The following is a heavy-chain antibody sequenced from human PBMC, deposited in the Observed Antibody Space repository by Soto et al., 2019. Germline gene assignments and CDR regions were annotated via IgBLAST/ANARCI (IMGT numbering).Heavy chain of an antibody. CDR3: ARAASYNNYSPLRAWFDP. J-gene: IGHJ5*02. D-gene: IGHD1-26*01. CDR2: ISGSGGST. Sequence: GGSLRLCCEASGFTFSSYAMSWVRQAPGKGLEWVSGISGSGGSTQYGDSVKGRFTISRDNSKNTLYLQLNSLRAEDTAIYYCARAASYNNYSPLRAWFDPWGQGT. CDR1: GFTFSSYA. V-gene: IGHV3-23*01.